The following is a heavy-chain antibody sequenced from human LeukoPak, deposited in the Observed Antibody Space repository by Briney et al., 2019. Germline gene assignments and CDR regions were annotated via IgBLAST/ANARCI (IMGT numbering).Heavy chain of an antibody. CDR3: ARARPVVPAALDY. D-gene: IGHD2-2*01. V-gene: IGHV1-2*02. Sequence: GASVKVSCKASGYTFTGYYMHWVRQAPGQGLEWMGWIYPNSGGTNYAQKFQGRVTMTRDTSISTAYMELSRLRSDDTAVYYCARARPVVPAALDYWGQGTLVTVSS. CDR2: IYPNSGGT. J-gene: IGHJ4*02. CDR1: GYTFTGYY.